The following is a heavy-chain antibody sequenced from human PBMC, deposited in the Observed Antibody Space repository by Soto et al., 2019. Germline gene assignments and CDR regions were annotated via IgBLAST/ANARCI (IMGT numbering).Heavy chain of an antibody. D-gene: IGHD6-6*01. Sequence: EVQLVQSGAEVKKPGATVKISCKVSGYTFTDYYMHWVQQAPGKGLEWMGLVDPEDGETIYAEKFQGRVTITADTSTDTAYMELSSLRSEDTAVYYCATDDGFAARPGLYYFDYWGQGTLVTVSS. CDR1: GYTFTDYY. CDR2: VDPEDGET. CDR3: ATDDGFAARPGLYYFDY. V-gene: IGHV1-69-2*01. J-gene: IGHJ4*02.